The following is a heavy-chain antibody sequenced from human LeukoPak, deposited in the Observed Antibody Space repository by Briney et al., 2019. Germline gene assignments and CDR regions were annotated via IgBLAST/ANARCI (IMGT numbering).Heavy chain of an antibody. V-gene: IGHV1-2*02. J-gene: IGHJ4*02. CDR2: INPNSGGT. Sequence: GASVKVSCKASGYTFTGYYMHWVRQAPGQGLEWMGWINPNSGGTNYAQKFQGRVTMTRDTSISTAYMELSRLRSDDTAVYYCAIGGYDFWSGYYTNDYWGQGTLVTVSS. CDR3: AIGGYDFWSGYYTNDY. CDR1: GYTFTGYY. D-gene: IGHD3-3*01.